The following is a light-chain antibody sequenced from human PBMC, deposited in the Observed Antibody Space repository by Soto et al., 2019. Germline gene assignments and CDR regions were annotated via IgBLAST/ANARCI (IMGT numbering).Light chain of an antibody. J-gene: IGLJ1*01. CDR3: SSHTSGDTRV. CDR1: NKDIGVYDY. V-gene: IGLV2-14*01. CDR2: EVT. Sequence: QSVLTQPASVSGSPGQSIAISCTGTNKDIGVYDYVSWYQQHPDKAPKLIIYEVTKRPSGVSNRFSGSKSGNTASLTIFVLQPDDEADYYCSSHTSGDTRVFGSGTRSPS.